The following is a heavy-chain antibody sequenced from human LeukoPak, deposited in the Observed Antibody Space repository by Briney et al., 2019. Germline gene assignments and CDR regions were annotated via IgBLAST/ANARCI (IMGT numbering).Heavy chain of an antibody. CDR3: ATTYYYDSSGYYGPSFDY. CDR2: ISYDGSNK. J-gene: IGHJ4*02. CDR1: GFTFSSYG. D-gene: IGHD3-22*01. V-gene: IGHV3-30*03. Sequence: PGGSLRLSCAASGFTFSSYGMHWVRQAPGKGLEWVAVISYDGSNKYYADSVKGRFTISRDNSKNTLYLQMNSLRAEDTAVYYCATTYYYDSSGYYGPSFDYWGQGTLATVSS.